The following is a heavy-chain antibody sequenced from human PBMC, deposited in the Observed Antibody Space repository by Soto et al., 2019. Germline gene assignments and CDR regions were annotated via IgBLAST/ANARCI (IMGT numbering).Heavy chain of an antibody. CDR2: ISGSGGST. CDR1: GFTFSSYA. D-gene: IGHD3-10*01. CDR3: AKEGYGTMVRGVFILYYYYMDV. V-gene: IGHV3-23*01. J-gene: IGHJ6*03. Sequence: GGSLRLSCAASGFTFSSYAMSWVRQAPGKGLEWVSAISGSGGSTYYADSVKGRFTISRDNSKNTLYLQTNSLRAEDTAVYYCAKEGYGTMVRGVFILYYYYMDVWGKGTTVTVSS.